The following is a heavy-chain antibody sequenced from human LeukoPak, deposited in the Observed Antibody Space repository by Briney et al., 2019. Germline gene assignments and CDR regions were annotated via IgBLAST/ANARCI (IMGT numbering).Heavy chain of an antibody. V-gene: IGHV3-30*04. D-gene: IGHD3-22*01. CDR2: ISYDGSNK. Sequence: ARSLRLSCAASGFTFSSYAMHWVRQAPGKGLEWVAVISYDGSNKYYADSMKGRFTISRDNSKNTLYLQMNSLRAEDTAVYYCARGLRPYYYDSSGYYGVSYWGQGTLVTVSS. CDR3: ARGLRPYYYDSSGYYGVSY. J-gene: IGHJ4*02. CDR1: GFTFSSYA.